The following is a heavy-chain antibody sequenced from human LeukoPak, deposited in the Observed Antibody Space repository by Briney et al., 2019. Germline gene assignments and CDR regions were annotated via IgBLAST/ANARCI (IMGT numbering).Heavy chain of an antibody. CDR3: ARGYFDNSGYSAPFHY. V-gene: IGHV4-59*01. Sequence: SETLSLTCTVSGGSISTYYWSWIRQPPGKGLEWIGYIHYSGSTNYNPSLMSRITISVDTSKNQFSLKLSSVTAADTAVYYCARGYFDNSGYSAPFHYWGQGTLVTVSS. CDR1: GGSISTYY. D-gene: IGHD3-22*01. J-gene: IGHJ4*02. CDR2: IHYSGST.